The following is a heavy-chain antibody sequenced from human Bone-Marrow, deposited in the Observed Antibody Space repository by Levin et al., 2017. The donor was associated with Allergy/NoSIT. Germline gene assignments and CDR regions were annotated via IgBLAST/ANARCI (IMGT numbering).Heavy chain of an antibody. D-gene: IGHD6-13*01. CDR3: ARGLGGSSWFSPYYYDGMDV. CDR2: IIPIFGTA. J-gene: IGHJ6*02. Sequence: SVKVSCKASGGTFSSYAISWVRQAPGQGLEWMGGIIPIFGTANYAQKFQGRVTITADESTSTAYMELSSLRSEDTAVYYCARGLGGSSWFSPYYYDGMDVWGQGTTVTVSS. V-gene: IGHV1-69*13. CDR1: GGTFSSYA.